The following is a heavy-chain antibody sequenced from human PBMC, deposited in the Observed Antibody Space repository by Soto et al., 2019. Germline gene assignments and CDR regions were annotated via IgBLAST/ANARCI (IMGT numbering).Heavy chain of an antibody. CDR2: FDPEDGET. J-gene: IGHJ6*04. V-gene: IGHV1-24*01. CDR1: GYTLTELS. D-gene: IGHD4-17*01. CDR3: ARGDYTVDV. Sequence: ASVKVSCKVSGYTLTELSMHWVRQAPGKGLEWMGCFDPEDGETIYAQKFQGRVTMTRNTSTSTAYMELSSLRSEDTAVYYCARGDYTVDVWGKGTTVTVSS.